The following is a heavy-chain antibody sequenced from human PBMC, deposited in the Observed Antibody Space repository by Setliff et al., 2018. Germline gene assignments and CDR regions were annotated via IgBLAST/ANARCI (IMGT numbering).Heavy chain of an antibody. CDR1: GFTSGNKD. CDR3: ARYNPGSSAHWFDP. D-gene: IGHD3-10*01. CDR2: IRYDGRSE. Sequence: LSLTCAASGFTSGNKDIHWVRQAPGKGLEWVALIRYDGRSEYADSVKGRFSMSRDTSKNQFSLKLASVTAADTAVYYCARYNPGSSAHWFDPWGQGTLVTVSS. J-gene: IGHJ5*02. V-gene: IGHV3-30*02.